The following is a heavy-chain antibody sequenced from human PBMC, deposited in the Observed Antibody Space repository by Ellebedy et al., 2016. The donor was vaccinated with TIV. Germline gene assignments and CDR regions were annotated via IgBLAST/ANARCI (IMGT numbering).Heavy chain of an antibody. J-gene: IGHJ3*02. D-gene: IGHD1-20*01. CDR2: INTGGDT. Sequence: GGSLRLSCAASGFTVSYTYMNWVRQAPGKGLEWVSVINTGGDTYYADSVKGRFTISRDSSKNTVFLQMNSLRAEDTAMYYCARRISGTYGDDAFDIWGQGTMVTVSS. CDR1: GFTVSYTY. CDR3: ARRISGTYGDDAFDI. V-gene: IGHV3-53*01.